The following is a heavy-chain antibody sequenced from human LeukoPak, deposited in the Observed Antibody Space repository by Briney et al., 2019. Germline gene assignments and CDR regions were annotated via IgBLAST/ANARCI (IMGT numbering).Heavy chain of an antibody. CDR1: GGSITSSSYY. J-gene: IGHJ6*03. CDR3: ARLPRLWQLHYYMDV. D-gene: IGHD6-13*01. CDR2: IYYSGST. V-gene: IGHV4-39*01. Sequence: PSETLSLTCTVSGGSITSSSYYWGWIRQPPGKGLERIGSIYYSGSTYYNPSLKSRVTISVDTSKNQFSLKLSSVTAADTAVYYCARLPRLWQLHYYMDVWGKGTTVTVSS.